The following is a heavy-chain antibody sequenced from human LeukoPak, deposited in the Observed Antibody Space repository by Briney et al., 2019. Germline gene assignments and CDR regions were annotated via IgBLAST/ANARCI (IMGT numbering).Heavy chain of an antibody. Sequence: ASVKVSCKASGYTFTGYYMHWVRQAPGQGLEWMEWINPNSGGTNYAQKFQGRVTMTRDTSISTAYMELSRLRSDDTAVYYCARDRAITMVRGVIPKGYGMDVWGQGTTVTVSS. J-gene: IGHJ6*02. CDR2: INPNSGGT. D-gene: IGHD3-10*01. CDR1: GYTFTGYY. CDR3: ARDRAITMVRGVIPKGYGMDV. V-gene: IGHV1-2*02.